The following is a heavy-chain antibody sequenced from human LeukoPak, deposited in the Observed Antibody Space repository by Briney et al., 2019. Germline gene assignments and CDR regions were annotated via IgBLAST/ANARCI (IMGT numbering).Heavy chain of an antibody. CDR2: IYYSGNT. CDR3: ARDRADYGDKYYFDC. V-gene: IGHV4-59*01. Sequence: SETLSLTXTVSGGSISSYYWSWLRQPPGKGLEWIGYIYYSGNTNYNPSLKSRVTISVDTSKNQFSLKLSSVTAADTAVYYCARDRADYGDKYYFDCWGQGTLVTVSS. CDR1: GGSISSYY. J-gene: IGHJ4*02. D-gene: IGHD4-17*01.